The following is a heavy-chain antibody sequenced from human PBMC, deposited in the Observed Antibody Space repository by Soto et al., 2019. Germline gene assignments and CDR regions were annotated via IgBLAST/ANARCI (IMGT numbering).Heavy chain of an antibody. J-gene: IGHJ6*02. V-gene: IGHV1-8*01. CDR1: GFTFITYD. CDR3: ARRECGGDCYSRPLYYYYGMDV. CDR2: MNPNNGNA. D-gene: IGHD2-21*02. Sequence: ASVKVSCKASGFTFITYDFSWVRQAAGQGLEWMGWMNPNNGNAGFAQKFRGRINMTRNTSISTAYLELSSLRSEDTAVYYCARRECGGDCYSRPLYYYYGMDVWGQGTTVTVSS.